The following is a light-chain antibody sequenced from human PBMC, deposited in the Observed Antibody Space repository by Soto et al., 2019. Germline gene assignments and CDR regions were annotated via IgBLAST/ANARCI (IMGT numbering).Light chain of an antibody. V-gene: IGKV3-15*01. Sequence: EIVLTQSPATLSLSPGQRATLSCKASQSVFDYIAWYQQKPGQAPRLLIYRASTRATGVPARFSGSGSGTEFTLTISSLQSEDVSVYFCQHYNFWPHTFGQGTKLEIK. CDR2: RAS. CDR3: QHYNFWPHT. J-gene: IGKJ2*01. CDR1: QSVFDY.